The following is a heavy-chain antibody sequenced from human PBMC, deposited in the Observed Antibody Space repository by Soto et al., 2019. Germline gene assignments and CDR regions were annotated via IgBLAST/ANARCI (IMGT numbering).Heavy chain of an antibody. CDR2: LYYSGST. D-gene: IGHD2-21*01. Sequence: QVQLQESGPGLVKPSQTLSLTCTVSGGSLSSGGYYWSWIRQHPGKGLEWIGYLYYSGSTYYNPSLKSRATISVDTSKIQFSLKLSSVTAADTAVYYGARDGELHRWVLHPCGQGTLVTVSS. V-gene: IGHV4-31*03. CDR3: ARDGELHRWVLHP. J-gene: IGHJ5*02. CDR1: GGSLSSGGYY.